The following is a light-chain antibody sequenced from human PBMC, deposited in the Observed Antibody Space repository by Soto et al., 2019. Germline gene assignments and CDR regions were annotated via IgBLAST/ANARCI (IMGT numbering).Light chain of an antibody. Sequence: QSVLTQPASVSGSPGQSITISCTGTSSDVGGYNYVSWYQQHPGKAPKLLIFDVSKRPSGVPDRFSGSKSGNTASLTISGLQAEDEADYSCCSHAGSYTFGFGTGTKVTV. V-gene: IGLV2-11*01. CDR3: CSHAGSYTFG. CDR1: SSDVGGYNY. J-gene: IGLJ1*01. CDR2: DVS.